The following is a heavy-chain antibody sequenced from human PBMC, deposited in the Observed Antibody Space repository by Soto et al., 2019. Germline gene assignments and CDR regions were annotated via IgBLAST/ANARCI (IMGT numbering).Heavy chain of an antibody. V-gene: IGHV4-38-2*02. CDR2: IYHTGDT. CDR1: GYSISSGFF. D-gene: IGHD2-8*01. CDR3: ARDTNSLDL. Sequence: SETLSLTCVVSGYSISSGFFWAWIRQPPGKGLEWVGSIYHTGDTHYNPSLRSQVSMSVDTSKNHFSLRLTYLTAAGTAVYFCARDTNSLDLWGQGILVTVSS. J-gene: IGHJ5*02.